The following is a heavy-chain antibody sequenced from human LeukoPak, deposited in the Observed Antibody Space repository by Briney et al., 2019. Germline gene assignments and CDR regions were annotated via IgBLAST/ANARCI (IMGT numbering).Heavy chain of an antibody. CDR3: ARRGCTNGVCYSNFDY. Sequence: SETLSLTCAVYGGSFSGYYWSWIRQPPGKGLEWIGEINHSGSTNYNPSLKSRVTISVDTYKNQFSLKLSSVTAADTAVYYCARRGCTNGVCYSNFDYWGQGTLVTVSS. J-gene: IGHJ4*02. CDR2: INHSGST. D-gene: IGHD2-8*01. CDR1: GGSFSGYY. V-gene: IGHV4-34*01.